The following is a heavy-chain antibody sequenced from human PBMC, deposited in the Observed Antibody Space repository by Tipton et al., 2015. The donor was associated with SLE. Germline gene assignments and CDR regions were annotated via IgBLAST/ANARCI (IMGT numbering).Heavy chain of an antibody. CDR1: GGSISSYY. V-gene: IGHV4-59*01. D-gene: IGHD2-2*01. J-gene: IGHJ3*02. CDR2: IHNSGST. Sequence: TLSLTCTVSGGSISSYYWSWIRQPPGKGLERIGNIHNSGSTNYNPSLKSRVTISGDTSKSQFSLKLTSVTAADTAVYYCARDSREPAATGAFDIWGQGTLVTVSS. CDR3: ARDSREPAATGAFDI.